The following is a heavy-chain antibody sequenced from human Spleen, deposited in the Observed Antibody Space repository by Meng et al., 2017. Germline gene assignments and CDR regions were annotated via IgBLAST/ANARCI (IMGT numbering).Heavy chain of an antibody. CDR3: ARGGWSLDY. V-gene: IGHV4-34*01. D-gene: IGHD2-15*01. J-gene: IGHJ4*02. CDR2: INHSGST. Sequence: QVQLRDSGPALVKPSETLSLTCAVYGGSFSGYYWCWIRQPPGKGLECIGEINHSGSTNYNPSLKSRVTISVDTSKNQFSLKLSSVTAADTAVYYCARGGWSLDYWGQGTLVTVSS. CDR1: GGSFSGYY.